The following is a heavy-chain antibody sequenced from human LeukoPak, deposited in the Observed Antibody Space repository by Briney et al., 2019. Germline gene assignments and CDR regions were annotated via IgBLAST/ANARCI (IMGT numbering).Heavy chain of an antibody. V-gene: IGHV4-34*01. CDR1: GGSFSGYY. D-gene: IGHD6-6*01. CDR3: ARAMSIAARPTNYYYYMDV. J-gene: IGHJ6*03. CDR2: INHSGST. Sequence: PSETLSLTCAVYGGSFSGYYWSWIRQPPGKGLEWIREINHSGSTNYNPSLKSRVTISVDTSKNQFSLKLSSVTAADTAVYYCARAMSIAARPTNYYYYMDVWGKGTTVTVSS.